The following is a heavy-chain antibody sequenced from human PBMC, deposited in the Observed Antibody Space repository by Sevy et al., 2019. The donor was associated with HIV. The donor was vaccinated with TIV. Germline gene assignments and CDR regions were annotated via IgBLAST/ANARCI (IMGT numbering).Heavy chain of an antibody. Sequence: GGSLRLSCAASGFTFSSYWMSWVRQAPGKGLEWVANIKQDGSEKYYVDSVKGRFTISRDNAKNSLYLQMNSLRAEDTAVYYCARSSGIAVAGTIFIPYCYYYMDVWGKGTTVTVSS. D-gene: IGHD6-19*01. CDR2: IKQDGSEK. J-gene: IGHJ6*03. CDR1: GFTFSSYW. V-gene: IGHV3-7*03. CDR3: ARSSGIAVAGTIFIPYCYYYMDV.